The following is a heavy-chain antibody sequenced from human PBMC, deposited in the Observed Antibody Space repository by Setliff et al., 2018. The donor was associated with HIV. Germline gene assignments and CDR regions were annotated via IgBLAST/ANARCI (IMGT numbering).Heavy chain of an antibody. Sequence: PSETLSLTCAVSGYAINNNFFWGWVRQPPGKGLEWIGEINHSGDTNYNPSLKSRVTISIDTSNNQISLRLSSVTAADTAMYYCVRDDYGYNGKGFDYWGPGTLVTVSS. CDR3: VRDDYGYNGKGFDY. D-gene: IGHD4-17*01. CDR2: INHSGDT. V-gene: IGHV4-38-2*02. J-gene: IGHJ4*02. CDR1: GYAINNNFF.